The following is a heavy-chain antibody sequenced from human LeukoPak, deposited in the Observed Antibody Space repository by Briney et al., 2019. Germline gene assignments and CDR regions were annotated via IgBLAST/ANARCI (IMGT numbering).Heavy chain of an antibody. CDR2: IGAYNGNT. V-gene: IGHV1-18*01. D-gene: IGHD3-3*01. J-gene: IGHJ3*02. CDR3: ARDVEALEWRGAFDI. CDR1: GYTFTSYG. Sequence: ASVKVSCKASGYTFTSYGISWVRQAPGQGLEWMGWIGAYNGNTNYAQKLQGRVTMTTDTSTSTAYMELRSLRSDDTAVYYCARDVEALEWRGAFDIWGQGTMVTVSS.